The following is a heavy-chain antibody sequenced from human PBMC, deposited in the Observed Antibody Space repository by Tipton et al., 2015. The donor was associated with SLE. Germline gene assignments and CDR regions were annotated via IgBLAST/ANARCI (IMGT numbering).Heavy chain of an antibody. J-gene: IGHJ6*03. D-gene: IGHD7-27*01. Sequence: QVQLVQSGAEVKKPGASMRISCMTSGYSFTGHYLHWVRQAPGQGLEWMGVIHPGGGGARYARRFQGRVTMTGDTSTNTVYMELSSVRSEDTAIYYCARDVSSGDANYIDVWGNGTTVTVFS. CDR2: IHPGGGGA. CDR3: ARDVSSGDANYIDV. V-gene: IGHV1-46*01. CDR1: GYSFTGHY.